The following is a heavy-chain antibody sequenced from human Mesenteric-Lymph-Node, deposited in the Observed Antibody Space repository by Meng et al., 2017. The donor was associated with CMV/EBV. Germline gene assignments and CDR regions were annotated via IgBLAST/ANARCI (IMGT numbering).Heavy chain of an antibody. D-gene: IGHD6-13*01. CDR1: GFSLSTSGVG. Sequence: QITLKESGPTLVKPTQTLTLTCTFPGFSLSTSGVGVGWIRQPPGKALEWLALIYWDDDKRYSPSLKSRLTITKDTSKNLVVLTMTNMDPVDTATYYCAHSSGIAAAGPFYFDYWGQGTLVTVSS. V-gene: IGHV2-5*02. CDR2: IYWDDDK. J-gene: IGHJ4*02. CDR3: AHSSGIAAAGPFYFDY.